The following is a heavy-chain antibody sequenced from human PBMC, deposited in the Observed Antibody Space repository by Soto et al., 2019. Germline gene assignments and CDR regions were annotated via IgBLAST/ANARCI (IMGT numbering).Heavy chain of an antibody. Sequence: QVQLVQSGAEVKKPGSSVKVSCKASGGTFSSHVFNWVRQAPGQGLEWMGGIIPIFGTPNYAQKFQGRVTITAEESTSTVHMELNSLRSEDTAVYYCARDGDVNTGFGKDYWGQGTLVTVSS. CDR1: GGTFSSHV. D-gene: IGHD3-16*01. J-gene: IGHJ4*02. CDR2: IIPIFGTP. V-gene: IGHV1-69*01. CDR3: ARDGDVNTGFGKDY.